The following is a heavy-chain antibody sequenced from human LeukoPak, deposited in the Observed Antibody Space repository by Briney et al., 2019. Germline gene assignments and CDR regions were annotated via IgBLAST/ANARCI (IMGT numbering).Heavy chain of an antibody. CDR2: IRYDGSNK. J-gene: IGHJ6*03. D-gene: IGHD1-26*01. CDR3: ARMGSYGDGYMDV. V-gene: IGHV3-30*02. CDR1: GFTFSSYG. Sequence: GGSLRLSCAASGFTFSSYGMHWVRQAPGKGLEWVAFIRYDGSNKYYADSVKGRFTISRDNSKNTLYLQMNSLRAEDTAVYYCARMGSYGDGYMDVWGKGTTVTISS.